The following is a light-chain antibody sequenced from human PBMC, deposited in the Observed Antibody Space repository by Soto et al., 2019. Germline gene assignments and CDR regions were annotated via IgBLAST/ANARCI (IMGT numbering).Light chain of an antibody. J-gene: IGKJ1*01. V-gene: IGKV3-20*01. Sequence: EIVLPQSPGTLSLSPGERATLSCRASQSVSRTYLAWYQQKPVQAPRLLIYATSSRATGIPDRFSGSGSGTDFTLTISRLEPEDFAVYYCQQYGRSGTFGQGTKVDIK. CDR2: ATS. CDR3: QQYGRSGT. CDR1: QSVSRTY.